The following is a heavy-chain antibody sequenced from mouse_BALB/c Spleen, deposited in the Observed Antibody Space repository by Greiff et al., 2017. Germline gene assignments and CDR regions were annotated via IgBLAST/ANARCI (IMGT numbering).Heavy chain of an antibody. CDR2: VNPNNGGT. CDR1: GYSFTGYY. V-gene: IGHV1-26*01. CDR3: ARAYYGNYEAWFAY. Sequence: LQQSGPDLVKPGASVKISCKASGYSFTGYYMHWVKQSQGKSLEWIGRVNPNNGGTSYNQKFKGKAILTVDKSSSTAYMEHRSLTSEDSAVYYCARAYYGNYEAWFAYWGQGTLVTVSA. D-gene: IGHD2-10*01. J-gene: IGHJ3*01.